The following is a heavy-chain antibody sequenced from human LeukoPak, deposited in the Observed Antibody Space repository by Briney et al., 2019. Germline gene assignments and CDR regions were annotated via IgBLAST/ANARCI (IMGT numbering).Heavy chain of an antibody. CDR3: ARGPYLHC. V-gene: IGHV4-61*01. Sequence: SETLSLTCTASGCSVSSYSYYWIWIRQPPGKGLEWIGYIYYSGSTNYNPSLKSRVTISVDTSNDRFSLKLSSVTAADTAVYYCARGPYLHCWGQGTLVTVSS. CDR1: GCSVSSYSYY. CDR2: IYYSGST. J-gene: IGHJ4*02.